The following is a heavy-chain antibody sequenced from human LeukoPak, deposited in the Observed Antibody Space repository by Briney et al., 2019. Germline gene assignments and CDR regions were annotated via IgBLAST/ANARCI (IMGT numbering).Heavy chain of an antibody. CDR1: GGSISSYY. CDR3: ARREGDAFDI. Sequence: KPSETLSLTCTVSGGSISSYYWTWIRQSPGKGLEWIGYIYYSGSTNYNPSLKSRVTISVDTSKNQFSLKLSSVTAADTAVYYCARREGDAFDIWGQGTMVTVSS. D-gene: IGHD1-26*01. J-gene: IGHJ3*02. CDR2: IYYSGST. V-gene: IGHV4-59*08.